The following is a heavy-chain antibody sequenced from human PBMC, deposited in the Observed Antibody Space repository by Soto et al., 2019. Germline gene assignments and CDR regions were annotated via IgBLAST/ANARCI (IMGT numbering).Heavy chain of an antibody. CDR1: GFPFKNYW. J-gene: IGHJ4*02. CDR2: ISSSGSTV. D-gene: IGHD3-22*01. CDR3: AREGSYDTMDY. V-gene: IGHV3-48*04. Sequence: GGSLRLSCAASGFPFKNYWMNWVRQSAGKGLEWVSYISSSGSTVYHADSAEGRLTISRDNAKNSLFLQMNSLRAEDTALYYCAREGSYDTMDYWGLGTLVTVS.